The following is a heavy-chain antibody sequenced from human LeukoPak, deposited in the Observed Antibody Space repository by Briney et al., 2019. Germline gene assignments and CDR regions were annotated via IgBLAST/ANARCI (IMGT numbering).Heavy chain of an antibody. J-gene: IGHJ4*02. CDR2: INPSGGST. CDR3: ARDSVVVSAPDY. CDR1: GYTFTSYD. Sequence: ASVKVSCKASGYTFTSYDINWVRQAPGQGLEWMGIINPSGGSTSYAQKFQGRVTMTRDTSTSTVYMELSSLRSEDTAVYYCARDSVVVSAPDYWGQGTLVTVSS. V-gene: IGHV1-46*01. D-gene: IGHD2-2*01.